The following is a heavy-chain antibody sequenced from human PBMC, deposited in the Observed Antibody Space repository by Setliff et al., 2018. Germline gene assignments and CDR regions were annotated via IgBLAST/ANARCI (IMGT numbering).Heavy chain of an antibody. Sequence: GGSLRLSCTMSGLDFTKAWVSWVRQAPGKGLEWVGFIRSEAYGGTTQYAASVQGRFAISTDDSKSIAYLQMNSLRTEDTAVYYCTRRHDFNNFWGQGTLVTVSS. J-gene: IGHJ4*02. D-gene: IGHD2-21*02. V-gene: IGHV3-49*04. CDR1: GLDFTKAW. CDR2: IRSEAYGGTT. CDR3: TRRHDFNNF.